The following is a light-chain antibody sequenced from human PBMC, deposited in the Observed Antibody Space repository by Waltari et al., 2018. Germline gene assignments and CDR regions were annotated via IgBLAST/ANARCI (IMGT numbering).Light chain of an antibody. J-gene: IGLJ3*02. CDR2: RNN. CDR3: AAWDDSLSGLWV. Sequence: QSVLTQPPSASGTPGQRVPISCSGSSSHIGSNYVYWYQQLPGTAPKLLIYRNNQRPSGVPYRFSGSKSGTSASLAISGLRSEDEADYYCAAWDDSLSGLWVFGGGTKLTVL. CDR1: SSHIGSNY. V-gene: IGLV1-47*01.